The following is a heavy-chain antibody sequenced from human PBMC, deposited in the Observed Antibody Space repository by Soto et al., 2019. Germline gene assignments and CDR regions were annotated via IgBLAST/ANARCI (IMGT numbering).Heavy chain of an antibody. Sequence: QLQLQESGPGLVRPSETLSLTCTVSGGSISSLTYNWGWIRQPPGKGGEWIGNIYYRGSPYYNPNAKSRVTLSVDRSKNQFSLRLRSVTAADTALYYCAIHTMTTVTTVDSWGQGTLVTVSS. CDR3: AIHTMTTVTTVDS. J-gene: IGHJ4*02. CDR2: IYYRGSP. D-gene: IGHD4-17*01. CDR1: GGSISSLTYN. V-gene: IGHV4-39*01.